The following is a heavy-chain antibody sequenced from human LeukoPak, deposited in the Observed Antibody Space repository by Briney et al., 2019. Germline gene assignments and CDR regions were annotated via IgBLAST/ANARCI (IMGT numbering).Heavy chain of an antibody. CDR2: ISSSSSYI. J-gene: IGHJ4*02. Sequence: PGGSLRLSCAASGFTFSSYSMNWVRQAPGKGLEWVSSISSSSSYIYYADSVKGRFTISRDNAKNSLYLQMNSPRAEDTAVYYCARGHTAVTRHFDFWGQGTLVTVSS. D-gene: IGHD4-17*01. CDR1: GFTFSSYS. V-gene: IGHV3-21*01. CDR3: ARGHTAVTRHFDF.